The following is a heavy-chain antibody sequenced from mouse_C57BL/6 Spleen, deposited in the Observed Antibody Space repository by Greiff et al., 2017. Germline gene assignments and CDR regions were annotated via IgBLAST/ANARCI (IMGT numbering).Heavy chain of an antibody. D-gene: IGHD2-3*01. CDR1: GYTFTDYE. J-gene: IGHJ4*01. Sequence: VQLQQSGAELVRPGASVTLSCKASGYTFTDYEMHWVKQTPVHGLEWIGAIDPETGGTAYNQKFKGKAILTADKSSSTAYMELRSLTSEDSAVYCCTRDGYYEAMDYWGQGTSVTVSS. CDR3: TRDGYYEAMDY. CDR2: IDPETGGT. V-gene: IGHV1-15*01.